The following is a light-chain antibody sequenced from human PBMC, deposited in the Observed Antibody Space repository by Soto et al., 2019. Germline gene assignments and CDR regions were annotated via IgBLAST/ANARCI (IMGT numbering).Light chain of an antibody. CDR3: QQYGSSSSWT. Sequence: EIVMTQSPATLSVSPGERATLSCMASQSVSSNLAWFQQKPGQAHRLLIYGASSRATGIPDRFSGSGSGTDFTLTISRLEPEDFAVYYCQQYGSSSSWTFGQGTKVDIK. V-gene: IGKV3-20*01. CDR2: GAS. J-gene: IGKJ1*01. CDR1: QSVSSN.